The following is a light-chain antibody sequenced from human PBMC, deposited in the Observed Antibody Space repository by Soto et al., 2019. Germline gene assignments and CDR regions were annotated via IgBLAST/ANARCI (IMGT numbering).Light chain of an antibody. V-gene: IGKV3-20*01. Sequence: EIVLTQSPGTLSLSPGDRATLSCRASQSVSNNYLAWYQQKPGQAPRLLIYGASIRATGIPDRLSGSGSGTDFTLTISRMEPEDFAIDYLQPYGSTPRAFGQGTQVEIK. CDR3: QPYGSTPRA. J-gene: IGKJ1*01. CDR1: QSVSNNY. CDR2: GAS.